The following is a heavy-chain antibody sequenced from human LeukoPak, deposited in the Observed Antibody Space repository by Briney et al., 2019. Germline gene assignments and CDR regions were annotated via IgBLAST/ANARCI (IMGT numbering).Heavy chain of an antibody. D-gene: IGHD6-13*01. CDR2: SSAYNGNT. V-gene: IGHV1-18*01. J-gene: IGHJ5*02. Sequence: VASVKVSCKASGYTFTSYGISWVRQAPGQGLEWMGWSSAYNGNTNYGQKLQGRVTMTRDTSISTAYMELSRLRSDDTAVYYCARDLARIAAAGEQTGNWFDPWGQGTLVTVSS. CDR3: ARDLARIAAAGEQTGNWFDP. CDR1: GYTFTSYG.